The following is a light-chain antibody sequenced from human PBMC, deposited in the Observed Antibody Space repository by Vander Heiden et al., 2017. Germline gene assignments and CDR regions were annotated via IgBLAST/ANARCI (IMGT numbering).Light chain of an antibody. CDR3: QQDGSSPRT. CDR1: QSVSSSY. Sequence: EIVLTHSPVTLSLSPGERATLSCRASQSVSSSYLAWYQQKPGQAPRLLIYGASSRATGIPDRFSGSGSGTDFTLTISRLEPEDFAVYYCQQDGSSPRTFGQGTKVEIK. CDR2: GAS. V-gene: IGKV3-20*01. J-gene: IGKJ1*01.